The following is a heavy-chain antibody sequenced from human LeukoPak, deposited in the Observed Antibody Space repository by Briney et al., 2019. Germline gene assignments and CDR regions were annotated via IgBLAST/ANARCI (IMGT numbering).Heavy chain of an antibody. CDR3: ASKAYYYDSSGYSPFDY. D-gene: IGHD3-22*01. J-gene: IGHJ4*02. V-gene: IGHV4-59*01. CDR1: GGSISSYY. CDR2: IYYSGST. Sequence: SETLSLTCTVSGGSISSYYWSWIRQPPGKGLEGFGYIYYSGSTNYNPSLKSRVAISVDTSKNQFSLKLSSVTAADTAVYYCASKAYYYDSSGYSPFDYWGQGTLVTVSS.